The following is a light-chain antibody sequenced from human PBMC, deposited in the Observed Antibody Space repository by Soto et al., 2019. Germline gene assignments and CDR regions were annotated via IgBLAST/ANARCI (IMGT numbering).Light chain of an antibody. CDR1: QTIRSW. J-gene: IGKJ1*01. V-gene: IGKV1-5*03. CDR3: QQSYSSPPT. CDR2: KAS. Sequence: DLHLTQPSSTLSGSVAARATITSRASQTIRSWLAWYQQKTGQAPKILIYKASTLKSGVPSRCSGSRSGPDFTLTLSSLQPEDFQTYYCQQSYSSPPTFGQGTKVDIK.